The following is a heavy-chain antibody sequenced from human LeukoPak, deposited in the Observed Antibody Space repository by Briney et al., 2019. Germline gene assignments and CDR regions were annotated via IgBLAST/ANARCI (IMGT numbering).Heavy chain of an antibody. CDR3: ARQNYYDSSGYYY. CDR1: GGSISSYY. J-gene: IGHJ4*02. Sequence: SETLSLTCTVSGGSISSYYRSWIRQPPGKGLEWIGYIYYSGSTNYNPSLKSRVTISVDMSKNQFSLKLSSATAADTAVYYCARQNYYDSSGYYYWGQGTLVTVSS. D-gene: IGHD3-22*01. V-gene: IGHV4-59*08. CDR2: IYYSGST.